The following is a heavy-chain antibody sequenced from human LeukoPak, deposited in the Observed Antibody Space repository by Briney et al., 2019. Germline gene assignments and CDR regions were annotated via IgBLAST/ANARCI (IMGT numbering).Heavy chain of an antibody. J-gene: IGHJ3*01. CDR3: SRDLVYSYASGSFEAFDL. V-gene: IGHV3-21*01. CDR2: ISSRSAYT. Sequence: GRSLRLSCAASGFTFSSYSMNWVRQAPGKGLEWVSSISSRSAYTYHADSVRGRFTISRDNAKNSLYLQMTSLRAEDTAVYYCSRDLVYSYASGSFEAFDLWGQGTMVTVSS. D-gene: IGHD3-10*01. CDR1: GFTFSSYS.